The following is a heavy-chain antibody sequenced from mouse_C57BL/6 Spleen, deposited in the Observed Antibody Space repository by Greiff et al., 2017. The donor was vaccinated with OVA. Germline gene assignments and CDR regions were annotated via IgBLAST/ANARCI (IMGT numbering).Heavy chain of an antibody. V-gene: IGHV1-18*01. Sequence: VQLQQSGPELVKPGASVKIPCKASGYTFTDYNMDWVKQSHGQSLEWIGDINPNNGGTIYNQKFKGKATLTVDKSSSTAYMELRSLTSEDTAVYYCARWNSNYYAMDYWGQGTSVTVSS. CDR3: ARWNSNYYAMDY. CDR2: INPNNGGT. CDR1: GYTFTDYN. D-gene: IGHD2-5*01. J-gene: IGHJ4*01.